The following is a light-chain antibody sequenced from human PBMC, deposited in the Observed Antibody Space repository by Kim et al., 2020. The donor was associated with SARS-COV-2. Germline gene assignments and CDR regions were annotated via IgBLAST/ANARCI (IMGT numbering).Light chain of an antibody. V-gene: IGLV3-19*01. CDR3: NSRDSSGNHHWV. J-gene: IGLJ3*02. Sequence: SSELTQDPAVSVALGQTVRITCQGDSLRSYYASWYQQKPGLAPVLVIYGKNNRPSGIPDRFSGSSSGNTASLTITGAQAEDEADYYCNSRDSSGNHHWVFGGGTQLTVL. CDR1: SLRSYY. CDR2: GKN.